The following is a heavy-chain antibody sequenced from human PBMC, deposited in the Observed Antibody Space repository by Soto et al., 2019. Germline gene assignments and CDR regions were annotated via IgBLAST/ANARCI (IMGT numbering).Heavy chain of an antibody. CDR1: GFTFISYW. CDR2: ISGSGGST. J-gene: IGHJ6*02. V-gene: IGHV3-23*01. D-gene: IGHD6-6*01. Sequence: PGGSLRLSCAASGFTFISYWMHWVRQAPGKGLVWVSAISGSGGSTYYADSVKGRFTISRDNSKNTLYLQMNSLRAEDTAVYYCATRPVARPRGYYYYYGMDVWGRGTTVTVSS. CDR3: ATRPVARPRGYYYYYGMDV.